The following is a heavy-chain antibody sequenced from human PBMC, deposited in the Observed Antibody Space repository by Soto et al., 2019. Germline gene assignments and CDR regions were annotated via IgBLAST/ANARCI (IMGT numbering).Heavy chain of an antibody. D-gene: IGHD6-13*01. Sequence: SETLSLTCTVSGGYISSYYWSWIRQPPGKGLEWIGYIYYSGSTNYNPSLKSRVTISVDTSKNQFSLKLSSVTAADTAVYYCAREYVAAAEGGFQHWGQGTLVTVSS. CDR1: GGYISSYY. J-gene: IGHJ1*01. CDR2: IYYSGST. CDR3: AREYVAAAEGGFQH. V-gene: IGHV4-59*01.